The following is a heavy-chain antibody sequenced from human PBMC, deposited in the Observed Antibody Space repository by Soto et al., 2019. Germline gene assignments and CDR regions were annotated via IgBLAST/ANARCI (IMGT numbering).Heavy chain of an antibody. CDR3: ARTTSVFDY. CDR1: GYSVSIKIAA. J-gene: IGHJ4*02. CDR2: TYYRSRWYN. Sequence: SQALSLTFSISGYSVSIKIAAWNWIRQSPSRGLEWQGRTYYRSRWYNEYAVSVKSRITISPDTSKNQFSLQLSSVTPEDTAVYYCARTTSVFDYWGQGTQVTVSS. D-gene: IGHD1-1*01. V-gene: IGHV6-1*01.